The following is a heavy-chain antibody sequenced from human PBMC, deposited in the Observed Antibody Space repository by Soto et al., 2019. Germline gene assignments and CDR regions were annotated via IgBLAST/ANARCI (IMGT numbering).Heavy chain of an antibody. CDR3: ASYSGSDAHYYGMDV. CDR2: IKQDGSEK. D-gene: IGHD1-26*01. J-gene: IGHJ6*01. CDR1: GFTFSSYW. V-gene: IGHV3-7*05. Sequence: GGSLRLSCAASGFTFSSYWMSWVRQAPGKGLEWVANIKQDGSEKYYVDSVKGRFTISRDNAKNSLYLQMNSLRAEDTAVYYCASYSGSDAHYYGMDVWGQGTTVTVSS.